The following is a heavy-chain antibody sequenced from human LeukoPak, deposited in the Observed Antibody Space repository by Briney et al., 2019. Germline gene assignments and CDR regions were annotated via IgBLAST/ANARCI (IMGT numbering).Heavy chain of an antibody. CDR2: ISSSGSTI. D-gene: IGHD2-2*02. CDR3: ARDSAQYCSSTSCYSAFDI. CDR1: GFTFSDYY. Sequence: GGSLRLSCAASGFTFSDYYMSWIRQAPGKGLEWVSYISSSGSTIYYADSVKGRFTISRDNAKNSLYLQMNSLRAEDTAVYYCARDSAQYCSSTSCYSAFDIWGQGTMVTVSS. J-gene: IGHJ3*02. V-gene: IGHV3-11*04.